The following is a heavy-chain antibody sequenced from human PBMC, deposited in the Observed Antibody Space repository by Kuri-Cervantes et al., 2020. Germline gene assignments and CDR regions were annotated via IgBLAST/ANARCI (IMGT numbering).Heavy chain of an antibody. CDR3: ARQVIQCSGGSCYRTYMDV. D-gene: IGHD2-15*01. CDR1: GGSFSGYY. J-gene: IGHJ6*03. V-gene: IGHV4-34*01. Sequence: SETLSLTCAVYGGSFSGYYWGWIRQPPGKGLEWIGNIYHSGSTYHNPSLKSRVTISVDTSKNQFSLKLSSVSAADTAVYYCARQVIQCSGGSCYRTYMDVWGKGTTVTVSS. CDR2: IYHSGST.